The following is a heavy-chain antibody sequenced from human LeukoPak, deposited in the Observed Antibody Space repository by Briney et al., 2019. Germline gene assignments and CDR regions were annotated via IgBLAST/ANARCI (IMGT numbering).Heavy chain of an antibody. J-gene: IGHJ4*02. CDR1: GFTHSDYY. Sequence: GSLLLSCAASGFTHSDYYMSWVRQAPGKGLEGVSYSSSSGSTIYYADSVKGRFAISRDNAKNSLYLQMNSLRAEDTAVYYCARRRDFIDYWGQGTLVTVSS. D-gene: IGHD3/OR15-3a*01. CDR3: ARRRDFIDY. CDR2: SSSSGSTI. V-gene: IGHV3-11*01.